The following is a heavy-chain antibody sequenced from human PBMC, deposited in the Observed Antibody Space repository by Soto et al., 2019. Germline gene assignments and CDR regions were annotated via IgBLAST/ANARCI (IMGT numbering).Heavy chain of an antibody. CDR3: ARVKRDGYNHHLRLLDY. J-gene: IGHJ4*02. V-gene: IGHV1-18*01. D-gene: IGHD5-12*01. CDR1: GYTFTSYG. CDR2: ISAYNGNT. Sequence: QVQLVQSGAEVKKPGASVKVSCKASGYTFTSYGISWVRQAPGQGLEWMGWISAYNGNTNYAQKLQGRVTMTTDTSTSTAYMELRSLRSDDTAVYYCARVKRDGYNHHLRLLDYWGQGTLVTVSS.